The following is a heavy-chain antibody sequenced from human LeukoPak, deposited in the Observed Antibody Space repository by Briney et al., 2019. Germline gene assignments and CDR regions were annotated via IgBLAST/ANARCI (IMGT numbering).Heavy chain of an antibody. CDR2: ISGSGGST. D-gene: IGHD4-17*01. Sequence: GGSLRLSGAASGFTFSSYAMSWVRQAPGKGLEWVSAISGSGGSTYYADSVKGRFTISRDNSKNTLYLQMNSLRAEDTAVYYCAKEQREATVIPLGWWGQGTLVTVSS. V-gene: IGHV3-23*01. CDR1: GFTFSSYA. J-gene: IGHJ4*02. CDR3: AKEQREATVIPLGW.